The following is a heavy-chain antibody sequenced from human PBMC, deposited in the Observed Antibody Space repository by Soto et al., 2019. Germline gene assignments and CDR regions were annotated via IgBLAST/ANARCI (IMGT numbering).Heavy chain of an antibody. D-gene: IGHD3-22*01. CDR3: AKVANYYDSSGRYYYYYYGMDV. CDR1: GFTFSSYA. V-gene: IGHV3-23*01. Sequence: EVPLLESGGGLVQPGGSLRLSCAASGFTFSSYAMSWVRQAPGKGLEWVSAISGSGGSTYYADSVKGRFTISRDNSKNTLYLQMNSLRAEDTAVYYCAKVANYYDSSGRYYYYYYGMDVWGQGTTVTVSS. J-gene: IGHJ6*02. CDR2: ISGSGGST.